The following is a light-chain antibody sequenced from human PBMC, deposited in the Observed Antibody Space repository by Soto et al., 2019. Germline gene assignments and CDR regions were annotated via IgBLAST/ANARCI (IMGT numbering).Light chain of an antibody. J-gene: IGLJ1*01. CDR1: SSNIGGNS. Sequence: QSVLTQPPSVSAAPGQKVTISCSGSSSNIGGNSVSWYQQLPGTAPKLLIYDDNKRPSGIPDRFSGSKSGTSATLGITGFQTGDEADYYCGSWYSSLSAYVLGTGTKV. CDR3: GSWYSSLSAYV. V-gene: IGLV1-51*01. CDR2: DDN.